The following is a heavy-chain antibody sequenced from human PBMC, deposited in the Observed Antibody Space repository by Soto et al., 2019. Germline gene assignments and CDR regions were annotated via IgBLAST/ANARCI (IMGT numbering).Heavy chain of an antibody. CDR3: AKDRRAGGNSAFYFDF. CDR2: LNPNTGNS. CDR1: GYTCTSYD. Sequence: ASVTVSFKASGYTCTSYDIYWVRQATGQGLEWMGWLNPNTGNSGYAQKFQGRITVTSDTSINAVHMELSSLRSEDTAVYYCAKDRRAGGNSAFYFDFWGQGAQVTVSS. V-gene: IGHV1-8*01. D-gene: IGHD3-16*01. J-gene: IGHJ5*01.